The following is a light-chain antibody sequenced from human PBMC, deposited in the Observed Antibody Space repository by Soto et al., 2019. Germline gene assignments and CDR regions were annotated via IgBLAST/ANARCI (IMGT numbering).Light chain of an antibody. J-gene: IGLJ2*01. V-gene: IGLV1-51*01. Sequence: QSVLTQPPSVSAAPGQKVTISCSGGTSNIGNNPVSWYQQIPEAAPKLLIYDNRERTSGLPDRFSGAKSGTSATLGITGPQTGDEADYYCATWDNSLSVVLFGGGTKLTVL. CDR1: TSNIGNNP. CDR2: DNR. CDR3: ATWDNSLSVVL.